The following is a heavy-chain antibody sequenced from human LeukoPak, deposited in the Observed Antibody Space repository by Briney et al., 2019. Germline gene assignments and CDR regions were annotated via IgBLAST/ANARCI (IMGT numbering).Heavy chain of an antibody. Sequence: ASVKVSCKASGYTFTGYYMHWVRQAPGQGLEWMGRINPNSGGTSYAQKFQGRVTMTRDTSIGTAYMELSRLRSDDTAVYYCARGGAAAQGIQDYWGQGTLVTVSS. CDR2: INPNSGGT. V-gene: IGHV1-2*06. D-gene: IGHD6-13*01. J-gene: IGHJ4*02. CDR3: ARGGAAAQGIQDY. CDR1: GYTFTGYY.